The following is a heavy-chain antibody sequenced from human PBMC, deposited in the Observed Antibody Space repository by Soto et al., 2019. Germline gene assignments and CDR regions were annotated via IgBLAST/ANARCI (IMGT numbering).Heavy chain of an antibody. J-gene: IGHJ4*02. CDR2: ISGSGGST. V-gene: IGHV3-23*01. CDR1: GFTFSIYA. Sequence: GVSLRLSCAASGFTFSIYAMSWVRQAPGKGLEWVSAISGSGGSTYYADSVKGRFTISRDNSKNTLYLQMNSLRAEDTAVYYCAKGYDFWSGYYPIYFDYWGQGTLVTVSS. D-gene: IGHD3-3*01. CDR3: AKGYDFWSGYYPIYFDY.